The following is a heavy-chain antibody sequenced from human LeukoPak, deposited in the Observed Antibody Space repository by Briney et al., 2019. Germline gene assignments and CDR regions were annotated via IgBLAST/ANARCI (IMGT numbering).Heavy chain of an antibody. V-gene: IGHV1-3*01. Sequence: ASVKVSCKASGYTITSYAIHWVRQAPGQWLEWMGWINAGNGNTKYSQKFQGRVTITRDTSASTAYMELSSLRSEDTAVYYCARVRWTTYIDYWGQGTLVTVSS. CDR1: GYTITSYA. CDR2: INAGNGNT. J-gene: IGHJ4*02. D-gene: IGHD5-24*01. CDR3: ARVRWTTYIDY.